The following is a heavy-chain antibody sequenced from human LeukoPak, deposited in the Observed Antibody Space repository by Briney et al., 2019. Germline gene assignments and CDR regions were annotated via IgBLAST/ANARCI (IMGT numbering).Heavy chain of an antibody. J-gene: IGHJ4*02. CDR3: ARFRGYSYGKAGDY. Sequence: PSETLSLTCTVSGGSISSSSYYWGWIRQPPGKGLEWIGSIYYSGSTYYNPSLKSRVTISVDTSKNQFSLKLSSVTAADTAVYYCARFRGYSYGKAGDYWGQGTLVTVSS. D-gene: IGHD5-18*01. V-gene: IGHV4-39*07. CDR1: GGSISSSSYY. CDR2: IYYSGST.